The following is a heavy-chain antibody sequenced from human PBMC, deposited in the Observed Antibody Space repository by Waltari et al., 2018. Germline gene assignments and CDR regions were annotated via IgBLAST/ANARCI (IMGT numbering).Heavy chain of an antibody. CDR2: IWYDGSNK. CDR3: AREPYDFWSGYQPHYFDY. Sequence: QVQLVESGGGVVQPGGSLRLSCAASGFTFSSYGMHWARQAPGKGLEWVAVIWYDGSNKYYADSVKGRFTISRDNSKNTLYLQMNSLRAEDTAVYYCAREPYDFWSGYQPHYFDYWGQGTLVTVSS. CDR1: GFTFSSYG. J-gene: IGHJ4*02. D-gene: IGHD3-3*01. V-gene: IGHV3-33*01.